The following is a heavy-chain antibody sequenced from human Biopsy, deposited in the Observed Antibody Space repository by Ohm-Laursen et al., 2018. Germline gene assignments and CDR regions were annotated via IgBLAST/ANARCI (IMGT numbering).Heavy chain of an antibody. D-gene: IGHD3-3*01. CDR3: ARDLYDFCGGCPFDP. CDR2: INGSGGST. V-gene: IGHV3-23*01. Sequence: SLRLSCAASGFTFSSHAMSWVRQAPGKGPECVSVINGSGGSTYYADPVKGRFTISRDNSRNTLYLQMNSLRADDTAMYYCARDLYDFCGGCPFDPWGQGTLVTVSS. CDR1: GFTFSSHA. J-gene: IGHJ5*02.